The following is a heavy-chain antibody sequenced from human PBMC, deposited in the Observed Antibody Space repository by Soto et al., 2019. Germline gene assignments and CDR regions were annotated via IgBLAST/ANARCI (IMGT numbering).Heavy chain of an antibody. CDR2: INAGNGNT. CDR1: GYAFTSYA. D-gene: IGHD3-10*02. CDR3: ASSRITMFPYGMDV. Sequence: ASVKVSCKASGYAFTSYAMHWVRQAPGQRLEWMGWINAGNGNTKYSQKFQGRVTITRDTSASTAYMELSSLRSEDTAVYYCASSRITMFPYGMDVWGQGTTVTVSS. J-gene: IGHJ6*02. V-gene: IGHV1-3*01.